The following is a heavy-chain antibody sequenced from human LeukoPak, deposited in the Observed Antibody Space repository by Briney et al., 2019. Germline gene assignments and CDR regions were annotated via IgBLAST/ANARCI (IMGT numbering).Heavy chain of an antibody. CDR2: IYYSGST. V-gene: IGHV4-59*08. J-gene: IGHJ3*02. D-gene: IGHD3-22*01. CDR3: ACNYYDSSGSYADAFDI. Sequence: SETLSLTCTVSGGSISSYYWSWIRQPPGKGLEWIGYIYYSGSTNYNPSLKSRVTISVDTSKNQFSLKLSSVTAADTAVYYCACNYYDSSGSYADAFDIWGQGTMVTVSS. CDR1: GGSISSYY.